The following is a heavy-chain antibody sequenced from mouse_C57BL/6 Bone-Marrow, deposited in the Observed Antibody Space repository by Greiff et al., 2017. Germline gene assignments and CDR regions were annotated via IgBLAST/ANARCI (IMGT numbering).Heavy chain of an antibody. Sequence: VQLQQSGAELVKPGASVKLSCTASGFNIKDYYIHWVKQRTEQGLEWIGRIDPEDGATKYAPKFQDKATITADTSSNTAYLHLSSLTSEDTAVYYCTSSLIYYGTNYWGQGTTLTVSS. V-gene: IGHV14-2*01. CDR2: IDPEDGAT. CDR3: TSSLIYYGTNY. J-gene: IGHJ2*01. CDR1: GFNIKDYY. D-gene: IGHD1-1*01.